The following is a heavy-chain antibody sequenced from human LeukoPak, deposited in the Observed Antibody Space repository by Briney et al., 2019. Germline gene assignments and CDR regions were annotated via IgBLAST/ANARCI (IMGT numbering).Heavy chain of an antibody. CDR2: IYYSGNT. Sequence: SETLSLTCTVSGGSISSSSYYWGWIRQPPGKGLEWIGSIYYSGNTYYNPSLKSRVTISVDRSKNQFSLKLSSVTAADTAVYYCAREWTGTTDYWGQGTLVTVSS. CDR1: GGSISSSSYY. D-gene: IGHD1-7*01. J-gene: IGHJ4*02. CDR3: AREWTGTTDY. V-gene: IGHV4-39*07.